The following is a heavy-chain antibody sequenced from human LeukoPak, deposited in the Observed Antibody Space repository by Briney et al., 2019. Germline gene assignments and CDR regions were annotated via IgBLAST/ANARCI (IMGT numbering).Heavy chain of an antibody. CDR1: GFTFSSYG. CDR2: IWYDGSNK. Sequence: GGSLRLSCAASGFTFSSYGMHWVRQAPGKGLEWVAVIWYDGSNKYYADSVKGRFTISRDNSKNTLYLQMNSLRAEDTAVYYCAKDRFGDRSGSIFDYWGQGSLVTVSS. D-gene: IGHD6-19*01. V-gene: IGHV3-33*06. CDR3: AKDRFGDRSGSIFDY. J-gene: IGHJ4*02.